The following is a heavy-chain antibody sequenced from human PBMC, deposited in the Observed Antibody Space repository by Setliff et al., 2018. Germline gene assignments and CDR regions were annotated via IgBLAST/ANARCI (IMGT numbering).Heavy chain of an antibody. CDR3: VRARTTNYDFWSGLNAFDI. V-gene: IGHV3-7*03. CDR1: GFTFSSYW. D-gene: IGHD3-3*01. J-gene: IGHJ3*02. CDR2: IKQDGRDK. Sequence: PGGSLRLSCAASGFTFSSYWMSWVRQAPGKGLEWVANIKQDGRDKYYVDSVKGRFTISRDNAKNSLSLQMNSLRAEDTAVYYCVRARTTNYDFWSGLNAFDIWGQGTMVTVSS.